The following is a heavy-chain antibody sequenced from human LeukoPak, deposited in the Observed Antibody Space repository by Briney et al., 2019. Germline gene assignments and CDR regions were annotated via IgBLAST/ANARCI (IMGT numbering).Heavy chain of an antibody. D-gene: IGHD6-13*01. CDR1: GYSVTSYW. V-gene: IGHV5-51*01. J-gene: IGHJ4*02. CDR3: ARRSSSWDRYDN. Sequence: GESLKISCKGSGYSVTSYWIGWVRQMPGKGLEWMGIIYPGDSDTKYSPSFQGQVTISAGKSISTAYLQWSSLKASDTAMYYCARRSSSWDRYDNWGQGTLVTVSS. CDR2: IYPGDSDT.